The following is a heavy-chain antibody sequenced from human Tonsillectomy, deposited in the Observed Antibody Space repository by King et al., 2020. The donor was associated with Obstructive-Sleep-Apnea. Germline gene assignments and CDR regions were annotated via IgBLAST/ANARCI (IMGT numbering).Heavy chain of an antibody. CDR3: ARGANSSGWATSNNWFDP. CDR1: GGSISYFY. D-gene: IGHD6-19*01. J-gene: IGHJ5*02. CDR2: IYYSGDT. V-gene: IGHV4-59*08. Sequence: QLQESGPGLVKPSETLSLTCTVSGGSISYFYWSWIRQPPGKGLEWIAYIYYSGDTLCNPSLKSRVTISVDTSRNQFSLKLTSVTAADTAVYYCARGANSSGWATSNNWFDPWGQGTLVTVSS.